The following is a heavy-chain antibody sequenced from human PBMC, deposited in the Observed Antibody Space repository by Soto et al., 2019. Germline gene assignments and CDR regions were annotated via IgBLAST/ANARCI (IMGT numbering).Heavy chain of an antibody. Sequence: ASVKVSCKASGDTFSSYAISWVRQAPGQGLEWMGGIIPIFGTANYAQKFQGRVTITADESTSTAYMELSSLRSEDTAVYYCARDGSGYRSRASPMDVWGQGTTVTVS. CDR3: ARDGSGYRSRASPMDV. D-gene: IGHD3-22*01. CDR1: GDTFSSYA. CDR2: IIPIFGTA. V-gene: IGHV1-69*13. J-gene: IGHJ6*02.